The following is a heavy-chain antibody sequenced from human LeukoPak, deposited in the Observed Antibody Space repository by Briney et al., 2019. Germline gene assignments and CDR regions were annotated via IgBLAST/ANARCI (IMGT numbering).Heavy chain of an antibody. Sequence: ASVKVSCKASGYTFTDYYIHWVRQAPGQGLEWMGRINPNSGGTKYAQKFQGRITLTRDTSISTAYKEVSRLNSDDTAVYYCARVALHDFWSGYLDRGAYYYDMDVWGQGTTVTVPS. CDR1: GYTFTDYY. V-gene: IGHV1-2*06. J-gene: IGHJ6*02. CDR2: INPNSGGT. D-gene: IGHD3-3*01. CDR3: ARVALHDFWSGYLDRGAYYYDMDV.